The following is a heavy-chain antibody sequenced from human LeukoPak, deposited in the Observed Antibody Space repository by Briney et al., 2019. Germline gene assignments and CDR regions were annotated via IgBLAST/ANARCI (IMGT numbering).Heavy chain of an antibody. V-gene: IGHV4-4*07. J-gene: IGHJ4*02. Sequence: SETLSLTCTVSGGSISSYYWSWIRQPAGKGLEWIGRIYTSGSTNYNPSLKSRVTISVDTSKNQFSLKLSSVTAADTAVYYCAREGAVAAALDYWGEGTLVTVSS. CDR3: AREGAVAAALDY. CDR2: IYTSGST. CDR1: GGSISSYY. D-gene: IGHD6-19*01.